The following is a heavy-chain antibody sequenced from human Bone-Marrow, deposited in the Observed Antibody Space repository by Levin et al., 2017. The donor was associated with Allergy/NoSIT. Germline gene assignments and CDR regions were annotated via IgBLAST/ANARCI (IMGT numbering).Heavy chain of an antibody. CDR2: IIPFLDTA. J-gene: IGHJ3*02. CDR1: GGDFRTYA. CDR3: ARGVRAVAGTEGAYDI. V-gene: IGHV1-69*13. D-gene: IGHD6-19*01. Sequence: SVKVSCKTSGGDFRTYAINWVRQAPGQGLEWMGGIIPFLDTADYAPNFQGRVAITADESTNTAYMELNSLRFDDTAVYYCARGVRAVAGTEGAYDIWGQGTMVNVSS.